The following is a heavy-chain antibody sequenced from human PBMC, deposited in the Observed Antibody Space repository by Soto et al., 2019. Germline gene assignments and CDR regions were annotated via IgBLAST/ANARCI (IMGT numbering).Heavy chain of an antibody. CDR2: ISSDGSNK. CDR3: ARRIYSGYLDY. J-gene: IGHJ4*02. D-gene: IGHD5-12*01. V-gene: IGHV3-30-3*01. Sequence: QVQLVESGGGVVQPGRSLRLSCAVSGFTFSDYSIHWVRQAPGKGLEWVAVISSDGSNKYFADSVKGRFTISRDNSKNILYLQISSLRGDDTAVYYCARRIYSGYLDYWGQGTLVTVSS. CDR1: GFTFSDYS.